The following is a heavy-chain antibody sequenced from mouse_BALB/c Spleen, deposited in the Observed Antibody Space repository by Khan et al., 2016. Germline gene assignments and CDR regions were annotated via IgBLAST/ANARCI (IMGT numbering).Heavy chain of an antibody. J-gene: IGHJ3*01. D-gene: IGHD2-4*01. Sequence: VQLKESGPGLVAPSQSLSITCTVSGFSITSFAVNWVRQPPGKGLEWLGVIWGDGSTDYDSALKSRLSISKDDSKSQVFLKMNSLQTDDTARYYCASYYDYDGGFAYWGQGTLVTVSA. CDR3: ASYYDYDGGFAY. CDR2: IWGDGST. CDR1: GFSITSFA. V-gene: IGHV2-6-7*01.